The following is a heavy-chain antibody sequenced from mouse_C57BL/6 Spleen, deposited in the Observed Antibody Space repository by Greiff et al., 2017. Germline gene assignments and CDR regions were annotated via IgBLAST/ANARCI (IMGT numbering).Heavy chain of an antibody. CDR2: ISSGGDYI. D-gene: IGHD1-1*01. CDR1: GFTFSSYA. V-gene: IGHV5-9-1*02. J-gene: IGHJ3*01. CDR3: TPLSSYEGFAY. Sequence: EVQVVESGEGLVKPGGSLTLSCAASGFTFSSYAMSWVRQTPEKRLEWVGYISSGGDYIYYADTVKGRFTISRDNARNTLYLQMSSLKSEDTAMYYCTPLSSYEGFAYWGQGTLVTVSA.